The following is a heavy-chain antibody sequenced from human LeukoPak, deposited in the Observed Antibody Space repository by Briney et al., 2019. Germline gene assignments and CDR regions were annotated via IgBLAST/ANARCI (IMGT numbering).Heavy chain of an antibody. D-gene: IGHD3/OR15-3a*01. J-gene: IGHJ4*02. CDR1: GYSISSGYY. CDR2: IYDSGST. V-gene: IGHV4-38-2*02. CDR3: ARGIVGSRDFYFRYYFDY. Sequence: SETLSLTCTVSGYSISSGYYWGWIRQPPGKGLEWIGSIYDSGSTYYSPSLKSRVTVSVDTSKNEFSLNLTSVTAADTAVYFCARGIVGSRDFYFRYYFDYWGQGTLVTVSS.